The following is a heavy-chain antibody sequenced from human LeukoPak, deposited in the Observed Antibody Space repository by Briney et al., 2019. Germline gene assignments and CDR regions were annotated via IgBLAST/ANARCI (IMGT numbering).Heavy chain of an antibody. D-gene: IGHD3-9*01. CDR3: AGSILTGYPNFDY. V-gene: IGHV3-48*04. Sequence: GGSLRLSGVASGFTSSISSMSWVRQPPGKGWEWVSYISSSSSSIYDADSVRGRFTISRDNAKNSLYLQMNSLRAEDTAVYYCAGSILTGYPNFDYWGQGTLVTVSS. J-gene: IGHJ4*02. CDR2: ISSSSSSI. CDR1: GFTSSISS.